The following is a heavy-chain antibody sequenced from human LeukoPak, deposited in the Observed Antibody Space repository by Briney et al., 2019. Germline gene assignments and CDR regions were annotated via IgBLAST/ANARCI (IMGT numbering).Heavy chain of an antibody. V-gene: IGHV4-4*07. Sequence: SETLSLTCTASGDSISRYYWSWIRQPAGKGLEWIGRIYNGGIITYNPSLKSRVTMSIDTSNNQFSLGLRFVTAADTAVYYCARDSGTTGEVKFDPWGQGTLVTVSS. CDR3: ARDSGTTGEVKFDP. CDR2: IYNGGII. J-gene: IGHJ5*02. CDR1: GDSISRYY. D-gene: IGHD3-10*01.